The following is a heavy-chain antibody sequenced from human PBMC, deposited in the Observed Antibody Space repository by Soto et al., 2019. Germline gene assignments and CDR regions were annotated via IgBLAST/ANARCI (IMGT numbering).Heavy chain of an antibody. CDR3: KGEDGIRGSLPVSAFLRNRSSDL. CDR2: ITSSGDYT. Sequence: KRLEWVSAITSSGDYTTHADSVKGRFTISRDNSKNTLYMQMNSLRAEDTAVFFCKGEDGIRGSLPVSAFLRNRSSDL. J-gene: IGHJ2*01. V-gene: IGHV3-23*01. D-gene: IGHD2-8*01.